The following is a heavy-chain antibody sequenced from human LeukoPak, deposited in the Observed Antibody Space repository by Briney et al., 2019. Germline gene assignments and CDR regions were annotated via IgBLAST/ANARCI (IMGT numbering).Heavy chain of an antibody. CDR3: CGWEGNLAYAGATKGFDY. Sequence: ASVKVSCKASGYTFTSYGISWVRQAPGQGLEWMGWISGYKGNTNHSQKSHGRVIMITDTSTRTAFIELRSPIADDTAVEYYCGWEGNLAYAGATKGFDYWGQGTLVTVSS. D-gene: IGHD1-26*01. J-gene: IGHJ4*02. V-gene: IGHV1-18*01. CDR2: ISGYKGNT. CDR1: GYTFTSYG.